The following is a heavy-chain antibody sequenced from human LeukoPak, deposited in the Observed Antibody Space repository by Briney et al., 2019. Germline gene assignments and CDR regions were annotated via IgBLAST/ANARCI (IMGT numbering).Heavy chain of an antibody. J-gene: IGHJ3*02. Sequence: ASVKVSCKASGYTFTSYGISWVRQAPGQGLEWMGWISPYNGSTNYAQKLQGRVTMTTDTSTSTAYMELRSLRSDDTAVYYCARDPLRNYDFWSGYYDDAFDIWGQGTMVTVSS. CDR2: ISPYNGST. CDR3: ARDPLRNYDFWSGYYDDAFDI. D-gene: IGHD3-3*01. V-gene: IGHV1-18*01. CDR1: GYTFTSYG.